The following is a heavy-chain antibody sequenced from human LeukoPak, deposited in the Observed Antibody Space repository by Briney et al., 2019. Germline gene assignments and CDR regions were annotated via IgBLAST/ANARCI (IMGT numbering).Heavy chain of an antibody. CDR1: GGSFSGYY. V-gene: IGHV4-34*01. D-gene: IGHD6-25*01. CDR3: ARGAAGLARYSSGWRYPREYNWFDP. Sequence: SETLSLTCAVYGGSFSGYYWSWIRQPPGKGLEWIGEINHSGSTNYNPSLKSRVTISVDTSKNQFSLKLSSVTAADTAVYYCARGAAGLARYSSGWRYPREYNWFDPWGQGTLVTVSS. J-gene: IGHJ5*02. CDR2: INHSGST.